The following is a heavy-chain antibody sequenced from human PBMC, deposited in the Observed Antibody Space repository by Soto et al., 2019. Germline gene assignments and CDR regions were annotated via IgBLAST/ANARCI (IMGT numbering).Heavy chain of an antibody. J-gene: IGHJ4*02. CDR3: GAGIPHTPYNSPHYFDQ. Sequence: QVQLVQSGPEVKRPGSSVKVSCKASGDTFRNYAITWVRQAPGQGLDWMGGIIPTFATSNYAQNFLGRVNFSADESTSTAYMELKNVKSDDTAVYYCGAGIPHTPYNSPHYFDQWGQGTLGTVSS. V-gene: IGHV1-69*01. D-gene: IGHD6-19*01. CDR1: GDTFRNYA. CDR2: IIPTFATS.